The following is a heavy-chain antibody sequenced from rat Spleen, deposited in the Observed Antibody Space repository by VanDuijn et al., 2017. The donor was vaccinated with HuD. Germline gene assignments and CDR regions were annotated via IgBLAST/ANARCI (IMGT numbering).Heavy chain of an antibody. Sequence: EVKLLESGGGLVQPGGSVRLSCAASGFTFTDFYMNWIRQPAGKAPEWLGFVRNRANGFTTEYNPSVKGRFTISRDNTQNMLYLQMNTLRAEDTATYYCARDRLGFPYWGQGTLVTVS. CDR2: VRNRANGFTT. CDR1: GFTFTDFY. CDR3: ARDRLGFPY. V-gene: IGHV7-7*01. J-gene: IGHJ3*01.